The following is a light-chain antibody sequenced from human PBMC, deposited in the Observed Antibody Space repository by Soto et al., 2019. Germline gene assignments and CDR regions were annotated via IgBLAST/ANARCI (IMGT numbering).Light chain of an antibody. CDR3: QKYSSVPV. Sequence: DIQMTQSPTSLSASVGDRVTITCRASQGIRNFVAWYQQKPGKAPKLLIYAASTLQSGVPSRFSGSGSGKDFTLTITSLQPEDVATYSCQKYSSVPVFGPGTKVEIK. V-gene: IGKV1-27*01. CDR2: AAS. CDR1: QGIRNF. J-gene: IGKJ3*01.